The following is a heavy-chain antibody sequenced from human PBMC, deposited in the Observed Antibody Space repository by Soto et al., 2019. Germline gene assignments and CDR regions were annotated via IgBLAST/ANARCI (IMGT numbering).Heavy chain of an antibody. D-gene: IGHD2-15*01. CDR1: GGSINSSSYF. J-gene: IGHJ6*02. CDR2: IYYSGST. V-gene: IGHV4-39*01. Sequence: PSETLSLTCSVSGGSINSSSYFWGWVRQPPGKGLEWIGSIYYSGSTYYNPSLRSRVTISVDTSKNQFSLKLSSVTAADTAVYYCAPLSVSLSGPYGIHVWGQGTTVTVSS. CDR3: APLSVSLSGPYGIHV.